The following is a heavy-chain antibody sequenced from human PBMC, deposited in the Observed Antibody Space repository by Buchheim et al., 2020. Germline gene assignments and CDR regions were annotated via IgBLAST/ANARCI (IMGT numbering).Heavy chain of an antibody. CDR3: AGGRYTCGESDY. J-gene: IGHJ4*02. CDR1: GYTFTRYA. CDR2: IDTNTKNP. V-gene: IGHV7-4-1*01. D-gene: IGHD5-24*01. Sequence: QVQLVQSGSELKKPGASVKVSCKASGYTFTRYAMNWVRQAPGQGLEWMGWIDTNTKNPTYAQGFTGRFVFSLDTSVSTAYLQIGSLATEATDVFYCAGGRYTCGESDYWGQGT.